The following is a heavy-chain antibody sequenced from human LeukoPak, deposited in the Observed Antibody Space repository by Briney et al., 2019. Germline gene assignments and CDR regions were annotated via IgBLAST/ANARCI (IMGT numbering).Heavy chain of an antibody. Sequence: ASVTVSCTASGGTFSSYAISWVRQAPGQGLEWMGGIIPIFGTANYAQKFQGRVTITADESTSTAYMELSSLRSEDTAVYYCASTYYYGSGSLDYYYYGMDVWGQGTTVTVSS. J-gene: IGHJ6*02. D-gene: IGHD3-10*01. V-gene: IGHV1-69*13. CDR2: IIPIFGTA. CDR1: GGTFSSYA. CDR3: ASTYYYGSGSLDYYYYGMDV.